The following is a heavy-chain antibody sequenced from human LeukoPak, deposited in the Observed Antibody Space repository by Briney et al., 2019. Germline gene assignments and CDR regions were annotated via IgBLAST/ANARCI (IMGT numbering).Heavy chain of an antibody. CDR1: GFTFSSYS. CDR3: ARVATIFDC. V-gene: IGHV3-48*02. Sequence: GGSLRLSCAASGFTFSSYSMYWVRQAPGKGLEWISYISSDSSTTYYADSVKGRFTISRDNAKNSLYLQMTSLRDEDTAVYYCARVATIFDCWGQGTLVTVSS. J-gene: IGHJ4*02. D-gene: IGHD5-12*01. CDR2: ISSDSSTT.